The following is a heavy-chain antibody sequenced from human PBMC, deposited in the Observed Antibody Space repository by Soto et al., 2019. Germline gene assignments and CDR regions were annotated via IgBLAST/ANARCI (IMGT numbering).Heavy chain of an antibody. Sequence: GESLKISCAASGFTFSSYAMSWVRQAPGKGLEWVSAISGSGGSTYYADSVKGRFTISRDNSKNPLYLQMNSLRAEDTAVYYCAKDFSDTHPMIVVVITTFDYWGQGTLVTVSS. J-gene: IGHJ4*02. D-gene: IGHD3-22*01. V-gene: IGHV3-23*01. CDR1: GFTFSSYA. CDR3: AKDFSDTHPMIVVVITTFDY. CDR2: ISGSGGST.